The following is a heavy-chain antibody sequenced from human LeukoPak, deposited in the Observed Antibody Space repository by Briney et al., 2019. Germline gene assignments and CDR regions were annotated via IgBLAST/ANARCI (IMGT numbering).Heavy chain of an antibody. CDR3: ARDSELLEWLPDSDL. CDR1: GFTFSSYS. Sequence: GGSLRLSCAASGFTFSSYSMNWVRQAPGKGLEWVSYISSSNSYIYYADSVKGRFTVSRDNAKNSVYLQMSSLRAEDTAVYYCARDSELLEWLPDSDLWGQGTLVTVSS. D-gene: IGHD3-3*01. CDR2: ISSSNSYI. J-gene: IGHJ5*02. V-gene: IGHV3-21*05.